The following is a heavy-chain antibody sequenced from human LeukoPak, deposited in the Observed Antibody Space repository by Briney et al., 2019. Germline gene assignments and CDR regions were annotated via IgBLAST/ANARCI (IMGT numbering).Heavy chain of an antibody. CDR1: GYTFTSYA. J-gene: IGHJ4*02. CDR3: ARSTVQWLVGGGYYFDY. CDR2: INAGNGNT. V-gene: IGHV1-3*01. Sequence: ASVKVSCKASGYTFTSYAMHWVRQAPGQRLEWMGWINAGNGNTKYSQKFQGRVTITRDTSASTAYMELSSLRSEDTAVYYCARSTVQWLVGGGYYFDYWGQGTLVTVSS. D-gene: IGHD6-19*01.